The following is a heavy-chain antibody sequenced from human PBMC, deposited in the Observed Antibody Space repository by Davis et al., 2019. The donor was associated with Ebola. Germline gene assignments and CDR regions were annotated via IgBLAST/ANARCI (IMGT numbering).Heavy chain of an antibody. D-gene: IGHD3-9*01. V-gene: IGHV3-20*01. Sequence: GGSLRLSCAAPGFVFRNYVMSWVRQAPGKGLEWVSTLGTSADTYYADSVKGRFTISRDNAKNSLFLQMNSLRVEDTAFYHCARVNAMTGYSRFDSWGQGTLVTVSS. CDR3: ARVNAMTGYSRFDS. J-gene: IGHJ5*01. CDR1: GFVFRNYV. CDR2: LGTSADT.